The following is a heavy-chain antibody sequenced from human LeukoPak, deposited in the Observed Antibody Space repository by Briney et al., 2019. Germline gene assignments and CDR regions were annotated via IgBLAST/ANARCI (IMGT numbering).Heavy chain of an antibody. Sequence: GASVKVSCKASVCTFSSYAISWVRQAPGQALEWVGGMIPIFGTANYAQKFQGRVTITADEFTSKAYMELSSLRSEDTAVYYCARARPARQYSGYPYYYYMDVWGKGTTVTVSS. J-gene: IGHJ6*03. CDR3: ARARPARQYSGYPYYYYMDV. CDR1: VCTFSSYA. CDR2: MIPIFGTA. V-gene: IGHV1-69*13. D-gene: IGHD5-12*01.